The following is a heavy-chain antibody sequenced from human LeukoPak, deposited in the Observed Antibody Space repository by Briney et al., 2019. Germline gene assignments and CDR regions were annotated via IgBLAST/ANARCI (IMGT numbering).Heavy chain of an antibody. V-gene: IGHV4-34*01. Sequence: PSETLSLTCAVYGGSFSGYYWSWIHQPPGKGLEWIGEINHSGSTNYNPSLKSRVTISVDTSKNQFSLKLSSVTAADTAVYYCARGRSGYDSAFDIWGQGTMVTVSS. CDR3: ARGRSGYDSAFDI. CDR2: INHSGST. J-gene: IGHJ3*02. D-gene: IGHD5-12*01. CDR1: GGSFSGYY.